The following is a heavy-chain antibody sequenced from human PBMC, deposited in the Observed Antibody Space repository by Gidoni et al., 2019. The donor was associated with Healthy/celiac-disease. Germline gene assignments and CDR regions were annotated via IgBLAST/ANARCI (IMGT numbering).Heavy chain of an antibody. V-gene: IGHV3-30*02. CDR2: IRYDGSNK. Sequence: QVQLVASGGGVVQPGGSLRLSCAASGFTFSSYGMHWVRQAPGKGLEWVAFIRYDGSNKYYADSVKGRFTISRDNSKNTLYLQMNSLRAEDTAVYYCAKDLMVVVVIGYYYYGMDVWGQGTTVTVSS. D-gene: IGHD3-22*01. J-gene: IGHJ6*02. CDR1: GFTFSSYG. CDR3: AKDLMVVVVIGYYYYGMDV.